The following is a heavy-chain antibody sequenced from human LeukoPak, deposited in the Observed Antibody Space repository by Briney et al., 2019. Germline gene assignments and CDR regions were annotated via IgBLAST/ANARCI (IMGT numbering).Heavy chain of an antibody. J-gene: IGHJ4*02. Sequence: ASVKVSCKASGYTFTGYYMHWVRQAPGQGLEWMGWINPNSGGTNYAQKFQGRVTTTRDTSISTAYMELSRLRSDDTAVYYCAREASIAARPGFDYWGQGTLVTVSS. V-gene: IGHV1-2*02. CDR2: INPNSGGT. CDR3: AREASIAARPGFDY. D-gene: IGHD6-6*01. CDR1: GYTFTGYY.